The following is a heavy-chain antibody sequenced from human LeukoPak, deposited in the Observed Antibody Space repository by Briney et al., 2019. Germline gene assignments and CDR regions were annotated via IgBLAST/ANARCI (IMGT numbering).Heavy chain of an antibody. V-gene: IGHV4-59*01. CDR2: IYYSGST. J-gene: IGHJ5*02. D-gene: IGHD6-19*01. Sequence: SETLSLTCTVSGDSISSYYWNWIRQPPGKGLEWIGYIYYSGSTNYNPSLKSRVTISVDTSKNQFSLKLSSVTAADTAVYYCATDTRNGWEINWFDPWGQGTLVTVPS. CDR1: GDSISSYY. CDR3: ATDTRNGWEINWFDP.